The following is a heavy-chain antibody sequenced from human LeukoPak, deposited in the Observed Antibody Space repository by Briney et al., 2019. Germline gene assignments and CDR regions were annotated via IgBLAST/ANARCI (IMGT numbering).Heavy chain of an antibody. D-gene: IGHD3-22*01. V-gene: IGHV3-23*01. CDR2: ISASGGST. CDR1: GFTFSSSA. CDR3: ARDLQFAYDSSGN. Sequence: PGGSLRLSCAASGFTFSSSAMSWVRQVPGKGLEWVSGISASGGSTYYADSVRGRFTISRDNSKNTLYVQMNSLRAEDTAVYYCARDLQFAYDSSGNWGQGTLVTVSS. J-gene: IGHJ4*02.